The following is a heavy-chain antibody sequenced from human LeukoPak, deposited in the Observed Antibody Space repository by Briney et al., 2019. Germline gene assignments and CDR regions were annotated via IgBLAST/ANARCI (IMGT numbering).Heavy chain of an antibody. D-gene: IGHD3-9*01. Sequence: PSETLSLTCTVSGGSVSSGSYYWSWIRQPPGKGLEWIGYIYYSGSTNYNPSLKSRVTISVDTSKNQFSLKLSSVTAADTAVYYCARSRYFDHSWFDPWGQGTLVTVSS. V-gene: IGHV4-61*01. CDR3: ARSRYFDHSWFDP. CDR1: GGSVSSGSYY. J-gene: IGHJ5*02. CDR2: IYYSGST.